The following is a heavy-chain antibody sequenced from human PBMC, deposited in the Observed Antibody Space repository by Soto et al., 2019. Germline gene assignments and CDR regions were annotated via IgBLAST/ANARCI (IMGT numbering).Heavy chain of an antibody. CDR3: ARDPDYGDYHDDFDI. J-gene: IGHJ3*02. CDR2: IYYSGST. V-gene: IGHV4-30-4*01. Sequence: QVQLQESGPGLVKPSQTLSLTCTVSGGSISSGDYYWSWIRQPPGKGLEWIGYIYYSGSTYYNPFLKGRVTIAVDTSKNQFSLKLSSVTASDTAVYYCARDPDYGDYHDDFDIWGQGTMVTVSS. CDR1: GGSISSGDYY. D-gene: IGHD4-17*01.